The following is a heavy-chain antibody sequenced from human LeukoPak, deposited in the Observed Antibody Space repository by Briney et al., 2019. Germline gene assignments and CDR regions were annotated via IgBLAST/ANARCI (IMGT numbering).Heavy chain of an antibody. CDR3: ARGYGDSDDAFDI. CDR2: IYYSGST. V-gene: IGHV4-39*01. Sequence: SETLSLTCTVSGGSISSSSYYWGWIRQPPGKGLEWIGSIYYSGSTYYNPSLKSRVTISVDTSKNQFSLKLSSVTAADTAVYYCARGYGDSDDAFDIWGQGTMVTVSS. J-gene: IGHJ3*02. D-gene: IGHD4-17*01. CDR1: GGSISSSSYY.